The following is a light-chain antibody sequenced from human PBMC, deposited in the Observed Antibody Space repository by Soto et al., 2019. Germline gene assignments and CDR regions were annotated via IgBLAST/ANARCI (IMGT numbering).Light chain of an antibody. Sequence: QSALTQPPSASGSPGQSVTISCTGSSSDVGGYNYVSWYQQHPGTAPKLMIYEVSKRPSGVPDRLSGSKSANTASLTVSGLQAEDEADYYCSSYGGSNPVVFGGGTKLTVL. CDR2: EVS. CDR1: SSDVGGYNY. J-gene: IGLJ2*01. CDR3: SSYGGSNPVV. V-gene: IGLV2-8*01.